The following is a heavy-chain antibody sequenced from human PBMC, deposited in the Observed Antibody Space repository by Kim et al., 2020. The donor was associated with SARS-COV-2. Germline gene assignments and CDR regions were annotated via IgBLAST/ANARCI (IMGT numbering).Heavy chain of an antibody. Sequence: GESLKISCKGSGYSFTSYWIGWVRQMPGKGLEWMGIIYPGDSDTRYSPSFQGQVTISADKSISTAYLQWSSLKASDTAMYYCARLGRELLWFGELSGGDYWGQGTLVTVSS. V-gene: IGHV5-51*01. CDR1: GYSFTSYW. CDR2: IYPGDSDT. CDR3: ARLGRELLWFGELSGGDY. J-gene: IGHJ4*02. D-gene: IGHD3-10*01.